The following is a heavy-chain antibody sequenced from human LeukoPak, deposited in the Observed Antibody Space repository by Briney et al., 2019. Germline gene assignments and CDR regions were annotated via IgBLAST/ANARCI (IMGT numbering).Heavy chain of an antibody. D-gene: IGHD3-3*01. Sequence: ASVKVSCKASGYTFTSYDINWVRQATGQGLEWMGWMNPNSGNTGYAQKFQGRVTMTRNTSISTAYMELSSLRSEDTAVYYCASSISQYYDFWSGYYSPYLLFAYWGQGTLVTVSP. V-gene: IGHV1-8*01. J-gene: IGHJ4*02. CDR3: ASSISQYYDFWSGYYSPYLLFAY. CDR1: GYTFTSYD. CDR2: MNPNSGNT.